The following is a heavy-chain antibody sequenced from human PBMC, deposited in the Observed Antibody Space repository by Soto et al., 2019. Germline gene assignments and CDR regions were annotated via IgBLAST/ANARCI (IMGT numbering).Heavy chain of an antibody. V-gene: IGHV3-66*01. D-gene: IGHD5-12*01. CDR1: GFTVSTYY. CDR2: IYTGGTT. CDR3: VRVESGYDYYYYYYMDL. Sequence: EVQLVESGGGLVQPGGSLRLSCAASGFTVSTYYMTWVRQAPGMGLEWVSVIYTGGTTYYADSVKGRFTISRDNSKNTLYLQMHSLRAEDTAVYYCVRVESGYDYYYYYYMDLWGKGTTVTVSS. J-gene: IGHJ6*03.